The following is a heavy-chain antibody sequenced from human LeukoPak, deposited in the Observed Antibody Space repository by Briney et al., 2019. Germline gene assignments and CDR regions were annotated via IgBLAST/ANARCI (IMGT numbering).Heavy chain of an antibody. CDR2: INPNSGGT. D-gene: IGHD3-10*01. Sequence: ASVKVSCKASGYTFTGYSMHWVRQAPGQGLEWMGWINPNSGGTNYAQKLQGRVTMTTDTSTSTAYMELRSLRSDDTAVYYCARYYYGSGRFDYWGQGTLVTVSS. CDR1: GYTFTGYS. V-gene: IGHV1-2*02. J-gene: IGHJ4*02. CDR3: ARYYYGSGRFDY.